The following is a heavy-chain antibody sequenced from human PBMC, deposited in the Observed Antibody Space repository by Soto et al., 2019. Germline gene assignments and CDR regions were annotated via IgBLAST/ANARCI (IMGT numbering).Heavy chain of an antibody. Sequence: QAQLVQSGGEVKKPGASVKVSCRASGYTFTSYGYAWVRQAPGQGLEWMGWISAYNGETNYPQKFQDRVTLTQDTSTTTAHMELRNLGSDDTAVYYCARSGAYCTSITCLFDSFWGLGTLVTVSS. CDR1: GYTFTSYG. J-gene: IGHJ4*02. V-gene: IGHV1-18*01. CDR2: ISAYNGET. CDR3: ARSGAYCTSITCLFDSF. D-gene: IGHD2-8*01.